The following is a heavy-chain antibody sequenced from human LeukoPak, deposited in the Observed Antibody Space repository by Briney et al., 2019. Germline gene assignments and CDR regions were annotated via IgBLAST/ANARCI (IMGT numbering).Heavy chain of an antibody. CDR2: ISYDGSNK. CDR1: GFTFSSYA. CDR3: ARGNYGDSINDAFDI. D-gene: IGHD4-17*01. J-gene: IGHJ3*02. V-gene: IGHV3-30-3*01. Sequence: GGSLRLSCAASGFTFSSYAMHWVRQAPGKGLEWVAVISYDGSNKYYADSVKGRFTISRDNSKNTLYLQMNSLRAEDTAVYYCARGNYGDSINDAFDIWGQGTMVTVSS.